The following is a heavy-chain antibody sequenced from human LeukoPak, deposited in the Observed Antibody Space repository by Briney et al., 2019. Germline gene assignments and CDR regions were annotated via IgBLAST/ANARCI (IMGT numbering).Heavy chain of an antibody. CDR3: VRGDIVVAGGASSYYSYGMDV. CDR2: IIPMFGTA. CDR1: GGTLSSFA. D-gene: IGHD6-19*01. V-gene: IGHV1-69*01. Sequence: SVKVSCKASGGTLSSFAITWVRQAPGQGLEWMGGIIPMFGTANYAQKFQGRVTITADQSTSTAYMELSSLRSEDTAIYYCVRGDIVVAGGASSYYSYGMDVRGQGTTVTVYS. J-gene: IGHJ6*02.